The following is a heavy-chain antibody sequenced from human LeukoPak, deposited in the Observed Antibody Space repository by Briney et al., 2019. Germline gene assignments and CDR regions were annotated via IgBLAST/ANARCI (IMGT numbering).Heavy chain of an antibody. Sequence: GGSLRLSCAASGFTFSTYWMSWVRQTPEKGLEFVANIKQDGSGKNYTDSLKGRSTISRDNARESLYLEINSLRADDTAVYYCARDPESSAFDLGGQGAVVMVSS. CDR2: IKQDGSGK. CDR1: GFTFSTYW. CDR3: ARDPESSAFDL. D-gene: IGHD5/OR15-5a*01. V-gene: IGHV3-7*01. J-gene: IGHJ4*02.